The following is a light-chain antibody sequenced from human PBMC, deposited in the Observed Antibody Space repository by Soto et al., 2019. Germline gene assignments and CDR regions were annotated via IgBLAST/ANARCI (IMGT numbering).Light chain of an antibody. CDR3: QQYNDRPPST. Sequence: EIVMTQSPVTLSASPGESATLSCRASQSVDNNVAWYQQKPGQAPRLLIVGSFARATGIPATFSGSGSGSEFTLTISGLQSEDFAVYYCQQYNDRPPSTFGHGTRLEIK. CDR1: QSVDNN. CDR2: GSF. J-gene: IGKJ5*01. V-gene: IGKV3-15*01.